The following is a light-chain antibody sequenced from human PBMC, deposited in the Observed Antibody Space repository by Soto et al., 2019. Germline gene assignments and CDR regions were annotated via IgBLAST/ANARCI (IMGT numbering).Light chain of an antibody. CDR3: QQYNNWWT. CDR2: GAS. J-gene: IGKJ1*01. Sequence: EIVMTQSPATLSVSPGERATLSCRASQSVNNNLAWYQQKPGQAPRLLIYGASTRATGIPARFSGSVSGSDLTLTISSLQSEDFAIYYWQQYNNWWTFGQGTKVEIK. V-gene: IGKV3-15*01. CDR1: QSVNNN.